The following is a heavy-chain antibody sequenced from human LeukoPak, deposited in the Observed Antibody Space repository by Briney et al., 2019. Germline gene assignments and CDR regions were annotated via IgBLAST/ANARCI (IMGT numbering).Heavy chain of an antibody. J-gene: IGHJ4*02. CDR2: IYYSGST. V-gene: IGHV4-59*01. CDR1: GGSISSNY. CDR3: ARSVEMTTIGAYFDY. Sequence: SETLSLTCTVSGGSISSNYWSWIRQPPGKGLEWIGYIYYSGSTNYNPSLKSRVTISVDTSKNQFSQKVSSVTAADTAVYYCARSVEMTTIGAYFDYWGQGTLVTISS. D-gene: IGHD5-24*01.